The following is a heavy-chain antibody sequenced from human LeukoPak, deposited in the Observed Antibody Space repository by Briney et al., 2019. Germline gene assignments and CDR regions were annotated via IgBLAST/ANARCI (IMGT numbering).Heavy chain of an antibody. J-gene: IGHJ5*01. CDR2: ISSTSAYI. CDR3: ARVAVSGPTGWFDS. Sequence: PGGSLRLSCAGSGFALKSYSLSWVRQASGKGLEWVSSISSTSAYIYYADSVKGRFTISRDNVDNVVYLQVNSLGAEDTAVYYARVAVSGPTGWFDSWGQGTLVTVSS. D-gene: IGHD2-8*02. V-gene: IGHV3-21*01. CDR1: GFALKSYS.